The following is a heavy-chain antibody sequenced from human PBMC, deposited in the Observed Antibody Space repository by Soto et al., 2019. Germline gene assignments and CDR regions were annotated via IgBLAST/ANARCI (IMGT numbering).Heavy chain of an antibody. V-gene: IGHV3-23*01. CDR3: AKGDRSSGWLR. Sequence: WGSLRLSCEGSGFTFSAYSMSWVRQAPGKGLGWVCAISQSGSATYYADSVKGRFITSRDNSKNTLYFQMDGLTVEDTAVYFCAKGDRSSGWLRWGQGTLVTVSS. J-gene: IGHJ4*02. D-gene: IGHD6-19*01. CDR2: ISQSGSAT. CDR1: GFTFSAYS.